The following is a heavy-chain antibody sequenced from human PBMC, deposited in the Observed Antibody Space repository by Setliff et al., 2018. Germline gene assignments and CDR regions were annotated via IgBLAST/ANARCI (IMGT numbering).Heavy chain of an antibody. CDR3: ARTFTGRYFDL. CDR1: DFSVSSVYY. Sequence: PSETLSLTCAVSDFSVSSVYYWGWIRQPPGKGLEWIANIYYSGTTYYNPSLESRVTMSVDTSKNQFSLNLSSVSAAGTAVYYCARTFTGRYFDLWGRGTLVTVSS. V-gene: IGHV4-38-2*01. CDR2: IYYSGTT. J-gene: IGHJ2*01.